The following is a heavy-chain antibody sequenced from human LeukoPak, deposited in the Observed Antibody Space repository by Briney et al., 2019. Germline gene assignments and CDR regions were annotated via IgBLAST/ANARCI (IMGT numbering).Heavy chain of an antibody. CDR1: GYSFTSYW. J-gene: IGHJ3*02. Sequence: GESLKISCKGSGYSFTSYWIGWVRQMPGKGLEWMGIIYPGDSDTRYSPSFQGQVTISADKSISTAYLQWSSLKASGTAMYYCARPVRVYSSGWYLDAFDIWGQGTMVTVSS. CDR2: IYPGDSDT. CDR3: ARPVRVYSSGWYLDAFDI. D-gene: IGHD6-19*01. V-gene: IGHV5-51*01.